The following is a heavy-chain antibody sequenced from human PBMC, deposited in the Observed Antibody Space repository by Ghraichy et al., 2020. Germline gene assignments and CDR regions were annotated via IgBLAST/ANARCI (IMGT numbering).Heavy chain of an antibody. J-gene: IGHJ4*02. CDR2: ISSSGSTI. Sequence: GESLNISRAASGFTFSDYYMSWIRQAPGKGLEWVSYISSSGSTIYYADSVKGRFTISGDNAKNSLYLQMNSLRAEDTAVYYCARDNDSSGYSRYWGQGTLVIVSS. V-gene: IGHV3-11*01. D-gene: IGHD3-22*01. CDR3: ARDNDSSGYSRY. CDR1: GFTFSDYY.